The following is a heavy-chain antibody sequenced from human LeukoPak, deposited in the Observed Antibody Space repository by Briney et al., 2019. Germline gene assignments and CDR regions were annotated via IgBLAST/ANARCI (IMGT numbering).Heavy chain of an antibody. CDR3: ARGAEFDY. Sequence: GASVTVSFKSSGYMFTVYYIHWVRQAPGQGQEWMGCMNPNSGGTNYAQKFQGRVTMTRDTSSSTAYMALSRLTSDDTAVYYCARGAEFDYWGQGTLVTVSS. V-gene: IGHV1-2*02. J-gene: IGHJ4*02. CDR1: GYMFTVYY. CDR2: MNPNSGGT.